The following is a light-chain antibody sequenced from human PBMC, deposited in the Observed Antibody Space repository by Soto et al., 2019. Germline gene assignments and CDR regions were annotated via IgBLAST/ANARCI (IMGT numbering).Light chain of an antibody. Sequence: IQMTQSPSTLSASVGDRVTITCRASQAISNFLAWYQQKPGKVPKLLMYGASTLPSGVPPRFSGSGSGTDFTLTISSLQPEDVATYYCQNYHSAPWTFGQGTKVAIK. CDR3: QNYHSAPWT. CDR1: QAISNF. V-gene: IGKV1-27*01. CDR2: GAS. J-gene: IGKJ1*01.